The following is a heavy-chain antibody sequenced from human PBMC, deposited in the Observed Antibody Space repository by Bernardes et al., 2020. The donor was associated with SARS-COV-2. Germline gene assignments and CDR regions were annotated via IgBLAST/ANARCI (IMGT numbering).Heavy chain of an antibody. CDR2: IDIAGDT. V-gene: IGHV3-13*01. J-gene: IGHJ6*02. CDR1: GFTFSGYD. Sequence: GGSLRLSCAASGFTFSGYDMHWVRQVTGRGLEWVSGIDIAGDTNYIDSVKGRFTISRENVNSLSLEMHSLKAGDSGVYFCARARASFGYAMDVWGQGTTVTVPS. CDR3: ARARASFGYAMDV. D-gene: IGHD3-16*01.